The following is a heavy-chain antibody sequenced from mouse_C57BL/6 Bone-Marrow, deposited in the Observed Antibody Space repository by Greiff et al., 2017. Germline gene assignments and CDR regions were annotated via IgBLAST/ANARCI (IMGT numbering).Heavy chain of an antibody. Sequence: VQLQQSGPELVKPGASVKLSCKASGYTFTSYDINWVKQRPGQGLEWIGWIYPRDGSTKYNEKFKGKATLTVDTSSSTAYMELHSLTSEDSAVYFCASPYITTVVATSDVWGTGTTVTVSS. CDR3: ASPYITTVVATSDV. CDR2: IYPRDGST. J-gene: IGHJ1*03. V-gene: IGHV1-85*01. CDR1: GYTFTSYD. D-gene: IGHD1-1*01.